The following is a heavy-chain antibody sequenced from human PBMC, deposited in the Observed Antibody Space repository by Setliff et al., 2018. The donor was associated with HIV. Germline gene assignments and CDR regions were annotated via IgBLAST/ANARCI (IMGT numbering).Heavy chain of an antibody. CDR2: IKQDGGER. CDR3: ARVPAPISPHGGGFWSGYRNYYYYYMDV. CDR1: GFMFSSYW. J-gene: IGHJ6*03. D-gene: IGHD3-3*01. Sequence: GVLKISCAASGFMFSSYWMSWVRQAPGKGLEWVANIKQDGGERYYVDSVKGRFTISRDNAKNSLYLQMNSLRAEDTAVYYCARVPAPISPHGGGFWSGYRNYYYYYMDVWGKGTTVTVSS. V-gene: IGHV3-7*03.